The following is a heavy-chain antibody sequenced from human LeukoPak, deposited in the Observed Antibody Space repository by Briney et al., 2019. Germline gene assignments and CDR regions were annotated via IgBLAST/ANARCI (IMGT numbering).Heavy chain of an antibody. D-gene: IGHD6-6*01. CDR1: GFTFSSYG. CDR2: ISYDGSNK. Sequence: GGSLRLSCAASGFTFSSYGMHWVRQAPGKGLEWVAVISYDGSNKYYADSVKGRFTISRDNSKNTLYLQMNSLRAEDTAVYYCAKAPGIAARPFDPWGQGTLVTVSS. CDR3: AKAPGIAARPFDP. V-gene: IGHV3-30*18. J-gene: IGHJ5*02.